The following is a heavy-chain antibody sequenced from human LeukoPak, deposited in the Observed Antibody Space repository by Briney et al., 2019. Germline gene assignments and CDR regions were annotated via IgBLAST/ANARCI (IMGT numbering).Heavy chain of an antibody. V-gene: IGHV1-69*05. Sequence: SVKVSCKASGGTFSSYAISWVRQAPGQGLEWMGGIIPIFGTANYAQKFQGRVTITTDESTSTAYMELSSLRSEDMAVYYCARGCSGGSCPGWFDPWGQGTLVTVSS. CDR1: GGTFSSYA. CDR2: IIPIFGTA. D-gene: IGHD2-15*01. CDR3: ARGCSGGSCPGWFDP. J-gene: IGHJ5*02.